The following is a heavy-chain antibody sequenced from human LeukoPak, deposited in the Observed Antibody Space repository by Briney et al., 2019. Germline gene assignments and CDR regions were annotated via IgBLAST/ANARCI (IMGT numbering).Heavy chain of an antibody. CDR1: GFTFSSYT. CDR2: ISYDGSNK. D-gene: IGHD3-10*01. V-gene: IGHV3-30-3*01. J-gene: IGHJ6*02. Sequence: PGRSLRLSCAASGFTFSSYTMHWVRQAPRKGLEWGAVISYDGSNKYYADPVKGRFTISRDNSKNTLYLQMNSLRAEATAVYYCARGLHYYYYGMDVWGQGTTVTVSS. CDR3: ARGLHYYYYGMDV.